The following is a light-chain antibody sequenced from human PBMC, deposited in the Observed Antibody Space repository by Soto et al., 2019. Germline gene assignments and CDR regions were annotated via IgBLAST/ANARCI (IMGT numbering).Light chain of an antibody. CDR1: QGISSY. CDR3: QQLNSYPT. J-gene: IGKJ4*01. CDR2: AAS. Sequence: DIQLTQSPSFLSASVGDRVTITCRASQGISSYLAWYQQQPGKAPKLLIYAASTLRTGVPSRFSGSGSGTEFTLTISSLQPEDFATYYCQQLNSYPTFGGGTKVEIK. V-gene: IGKV1-9*01.